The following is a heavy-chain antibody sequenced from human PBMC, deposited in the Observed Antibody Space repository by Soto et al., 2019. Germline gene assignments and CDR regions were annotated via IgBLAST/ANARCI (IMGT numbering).Heavy chain of an antibody. CDR1: GDNFKTTV. J-gene: IGHJ6*02. CDR2: TIPALGKT. D-gene: IGHD3-10*01. V-gene: IGHV1-69*10. Sequence: SVKVSCKTSGDNFKTTVFTWGRQAPGQGLEWMGGTIPALGKTHYIEKFQGRVTITVDDATRTVYMEVRDLTSEDTAIYYCARGPFRPSAMDVWGQGTTVTVSS. CDR3: ARGPFRPSAMDV.